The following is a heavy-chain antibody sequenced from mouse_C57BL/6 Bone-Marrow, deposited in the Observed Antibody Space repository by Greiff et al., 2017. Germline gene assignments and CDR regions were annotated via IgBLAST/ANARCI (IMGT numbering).Heavy chain of an antibody. D-gene: IGHD1-1*01. V-gene: IGHV1-81*01. CDR3: ARSLLRYPFAY. CDR2: IYPRSGNT. J-gene: IGHJ3*01. Sequence: QVQLQQSGAELARPGASVKLSCTASGYTFTSYGISWVKQRTGQGLEWIGEIYPRSGNTYYNEKFKGKATLTADKSSSTAYMELRSLTSEDSAVYFCARSLLRYPFAYWGQGTLVTVAA. CDR1: GYTFTSYG.